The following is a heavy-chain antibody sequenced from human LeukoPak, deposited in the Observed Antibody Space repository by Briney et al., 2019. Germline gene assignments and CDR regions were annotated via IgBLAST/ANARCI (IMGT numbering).Heavy chain of an antibody. CDR3: AKDAGWVARGDYFDH. J-gene: IGHJ4*01. D-gene: IGHD2-15*01. Sequence: GGSLRLSCAASGFTFNTYGMHWVRQPPGKGLEWVTFVTHDGTNAFYADSVKGRLTISRDNSKNTVFLQTDSLRPADTAVYYCAKDAGWVARGDYFDHWGHGTLVTVSS. V-gene: IGHV3-30*02. CDR1: GFTFNTYG. CDR2: VTHDGTNA.